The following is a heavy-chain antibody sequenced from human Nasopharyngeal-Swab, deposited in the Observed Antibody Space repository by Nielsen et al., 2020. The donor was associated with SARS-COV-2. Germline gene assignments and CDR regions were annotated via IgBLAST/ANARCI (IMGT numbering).Heavy chain of an antibody. CDR3: ATGVIAARLLYYYGMDV. J-gene: IGHJ6*02. D-gene: IGHD6-6*01. CDR2: FDPEDGET. V-gene: IGHV1-24*01. CDR1: GYTLTELS. Sequence: ASVKVSCKVSGYTLTELSMHWVRQAPGKGLEWLGGFDPEDGETIYAQKFQGRVTMTEDTSTDTAYMELSSLRSEDTAVYYCATGVIAARLLYYYGMDVWGQGTTVNVSS.